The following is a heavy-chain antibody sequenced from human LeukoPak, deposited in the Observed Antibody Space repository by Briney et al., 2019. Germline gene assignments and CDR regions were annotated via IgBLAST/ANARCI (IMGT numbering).Heavy chain of an antibody. J-gene: IGHJ4*02. CDR2: ISGNGGVI. V-gene: IGHV3-11*04. Sequence: GGSLRLTCAASGFTFSDNYMTWVRQAPGKGLEWLSYISGNGGVIQYADSVKGRFTISRDNAKNLLYLQMDSLRVEDTAIYYCARDPRTVRIWGQGTLVTVSS. CDR3: ARDPRTVRI. D-gene: IGHD1-1*01. CDR1: GFTFSDNY.